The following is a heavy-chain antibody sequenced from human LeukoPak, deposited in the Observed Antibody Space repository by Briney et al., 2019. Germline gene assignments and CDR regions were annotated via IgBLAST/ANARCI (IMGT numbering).Heavy chain of an antibody. V-gene: IGHV3-48*02. J-gene: IGHJ4*02. Sequence: GGPLRLSCAASGFSFSDYNMNWVRQAPGKGLEWVSYISSTSSTIDYADSVKGRSTISRDNAKNSLYLQLNSLRDEDTAVYYCARGRNYAFDYWGQGTLVTASS. CDR3: ARGRNYAFDY. CDR1: GFSFSDYN. CDR2: ISSTSSTI. D-gene: IGHD1-7*01.